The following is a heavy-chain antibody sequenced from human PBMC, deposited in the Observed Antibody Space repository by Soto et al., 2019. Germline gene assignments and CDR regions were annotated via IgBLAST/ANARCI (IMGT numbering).Heavy chain of an antibody. CDR2: IIPIFGTA. CDR3: ARVKPLGYCSSTSCYLGIDYYYYYGMDV. Sequence: SVKVSCKASGGTFSSYAISWVRQAPGQGLEWMGGIIPIFGTANYAQKFQGRVTITADESTSTAYMELSSLRSEDTAVYYCARVKPLGYCSSTSCYLGIDYYYYYGMDVWGQGTTVTVSS. D-gene: IGHD2-2*01. J-gene: IGHJ6*02. V-gene: IGHV1-69*13. CDR1: GGTFSSYA.